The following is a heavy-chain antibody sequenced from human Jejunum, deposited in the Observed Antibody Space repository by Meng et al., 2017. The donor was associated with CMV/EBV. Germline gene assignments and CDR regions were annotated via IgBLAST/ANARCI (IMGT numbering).Heavy chain of an antibody. D-gene: IGHD3-10*01. J-gene: IGHJ4*02. Sequence: SGFTFSSYAMSWVRQAPGKGLEWVSSINTAGTSTYYADSVKGQFTISRDNSRNSVSLQMNSLRDDDTAIYYCAKQGDPSAYCFDFWGEGTMVTVSS. CDR1: GFTFSSYA. CDR3: AKQGDPSAYCFDF. CDR2: INTAGTST. V-gene: IGHV3-23*03.